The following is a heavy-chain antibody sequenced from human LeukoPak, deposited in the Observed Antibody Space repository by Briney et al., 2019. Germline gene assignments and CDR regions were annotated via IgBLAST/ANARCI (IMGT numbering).Heavy chain of an antibody. CDR3: ARLIGSNWYADY. CDR1: GYSFTTYW. Sequence: GASLRISCQGSGYSFTTYWISWVRQMPGKGLEWMGKIDPSDSYTNYSPSFQGHVTISTDKSISTAYLQWSSLKASDTAMYYCARLIGSNWYADYWGQGTLVTVSS. J-gene: IGHJ4*02. CDR2: IDPSDSYT. V-gene: IGHV5-10-1*01. D-gene: IGHD6-13*01.